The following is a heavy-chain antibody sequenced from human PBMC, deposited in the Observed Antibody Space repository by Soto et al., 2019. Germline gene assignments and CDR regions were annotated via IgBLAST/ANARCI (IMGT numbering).Heavy chain of an antibody. V-gene: IGHV3-23*01. CDR2: ISGGGGSS. Sequence: EVQLLESGGGLVQPGGSLRLSCAASGFTFSNYAMSWVRQAPGKGLEWVSGISGGGGSSYYADSVKGRFTISRDNSKNTLYHQMNSLRAQDTAVYYCEHNCCVDCHSVFFYWGQGTLVIVSS. CDR1: GFTFSNYA. J-gene: IGHJ4*02. D-gene: IGHD2-21*01. CDR3: EHNCCVDCHSVFFY.